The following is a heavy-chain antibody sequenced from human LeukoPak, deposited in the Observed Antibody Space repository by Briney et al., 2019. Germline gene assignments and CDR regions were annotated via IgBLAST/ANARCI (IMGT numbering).Heavy chain of an antibody. D-gene: IGHD3-9*01. J-gene: IGHJ4*02. Sequence: PSETLSLTCTVSGGSISSGNYYWTWIRQPAGKGLEWIGRIYTSGGTSGTTYYNPSLKSRVTISVDTSKNQFSLKLSSGTAADTAVYYCARVGGGYYDILTGRYYFDYWGQGTLVTVSS. CDR2: IYTSGGTSGTT. CDR1: GGSISSGNYY. CDR3: ARVGGGYYDILTGRYYFDY. V-gene: IGHV4-61*02.